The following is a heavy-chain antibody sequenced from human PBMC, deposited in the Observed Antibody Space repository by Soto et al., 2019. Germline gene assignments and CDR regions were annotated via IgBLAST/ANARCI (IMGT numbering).Heavy chain of an antibody. Sequence: EVQLVESGGGLVQPGGSLRLSCAASGFAFSSYWMSWVRQAPGKGLEWVANMKQDGSEIDYMDSMKGRFTLSRDNAKNSLYLQMNSLRAEDTAVYYGARIGYRSSSFDYWGQGTLVTVSS. J-gene: IGHJ4*02. CDR2: MKQDGSEI. V-gene: IGHV3-7*01. CDR1: GFAFSSYW. D-gene: IGHD6-6*01. CDR3: ARIGYRSSSFDY.